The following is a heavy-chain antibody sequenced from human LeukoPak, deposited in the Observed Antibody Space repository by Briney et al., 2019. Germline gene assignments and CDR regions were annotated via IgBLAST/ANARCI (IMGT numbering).Heavy chain of an antibody. Sequence: GGCLRLSCAASGFTFSGSAMHWVRQASGEGLGWLGRIRSKADSYTTAYAASVKGRFIVSRDDSKNTAYLQMNSLKTEDTAVYYCRAAADLNDYWGQGTLVTVSS. J-gene: IGHJ4*02. CDR3: RAAADLNDY. V-gene: IGHV3-73*01. CDR1: GFTFSGSA. D-gene: IGHD6-13*01. CDR2: IRSKADSYTT.